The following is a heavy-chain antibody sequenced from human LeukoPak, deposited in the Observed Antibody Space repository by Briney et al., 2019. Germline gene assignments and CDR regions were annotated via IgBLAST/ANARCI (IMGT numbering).Heavy chain of an antibody. J-gene: IGHJ5*02. V-gene: IGHV1-2*02. Sequence: VASVKVSCKASGGTFSSYAISWVRQAPGQGLEWMGWINPNSGGTNYAQKFQGRVTMTRDTSISTAYMELSRLRSDDTAVYYCARGNLGYCSSTSCYQRGFDPWGQGTLVTVSS. CDR2: INPNSGGT. D-gene: IGHD2-2*01. CDR1: GGTFSSYA. CDR3: ARGNLGYCSSTSCYQRGFDP.